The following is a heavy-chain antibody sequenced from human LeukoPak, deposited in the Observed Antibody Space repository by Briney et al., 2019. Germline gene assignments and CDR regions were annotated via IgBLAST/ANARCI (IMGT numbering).Heavy chain of an antibody. Sequence: SETLSLTCSVSGASTTSYYWNWIRQAPGKGLEWIGYTYSDGTTSYSPSLRSRVTISIDTSRNQFSLKLSSVTAADAAVYYCARDTRSYDTSGYYYFDYWGQGALVTVSS. V-gene: IGHV4-59*01. CDR1: GASTTSYY. CDR2: TYSDGTT. J-gene: IGHJ4*02. D-gene: IGHD3-22*01. CDR3: ARDTRSYDTSGYYYFDY.